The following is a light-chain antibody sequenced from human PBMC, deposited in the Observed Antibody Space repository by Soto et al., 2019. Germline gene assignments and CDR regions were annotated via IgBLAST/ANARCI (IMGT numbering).Light chain of an antibody. J-gene: IGKJ5*01. V-gene: IGKV1-39*01. CDR2: AAS. Sequence: DIQMTQSPSSLSASVGDRVTITCRASQSISSYLNWYQQKPGKAPKPLIYAASILQSGVPSRFSGSGSGTDFTLTISSLQPEDFATYYCQQSYSTVTFGQGTRLEIK. CDR1: QSISSY. CDR3: QQSYSTVT.